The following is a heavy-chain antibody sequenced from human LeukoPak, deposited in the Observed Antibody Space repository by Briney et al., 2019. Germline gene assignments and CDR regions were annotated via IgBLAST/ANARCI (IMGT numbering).Heavy chain of an antibody. CDR2: ISGTTSTI. D-gene: IGHD4-17*01. CDR3: ARDVGDYGYYFDT. J-gene: IGHJ4*02. CDR1: GFTFSAYT. Sequence: PGGSLTLSCAASGFTFSAYTMNWVRQAPGQGLEWVSSISGTTSTIYYVDSVKGRFTISRDNGRDSLYLQMNSLRAEDTAVYCCARDVGDYGYYFDTWGQGTLVTVSS. V-gene: IGHV3-21*01.